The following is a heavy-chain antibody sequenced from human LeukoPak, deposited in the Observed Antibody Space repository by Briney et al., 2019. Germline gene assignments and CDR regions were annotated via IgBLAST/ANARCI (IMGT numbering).Heavy chain of an antibody. CDR2: IYTSGGT. D-gene: IGHD5-18*01. CDR3: AREGGYSYYMDV. V-gene: IGHV4-4*07. CDR1: GGSISSYN. J-gene: IGHJ6*03. Sequence: PSETLSLTCTVSGGSISSYNWCWIRQPAGKGLEWIGRIYTSGGTNYNPSLKSRVTMSVDTSKNQFSLKLSSATAADTAVYYCAREGGYSYYMDVWGKGTTVTVSS.